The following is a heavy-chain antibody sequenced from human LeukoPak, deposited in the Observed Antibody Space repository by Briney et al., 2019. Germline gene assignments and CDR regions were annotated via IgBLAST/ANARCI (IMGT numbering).Heavy chain of an antibody. Sequence: SETLSLTCTVSGGSIISSSYYWGWIRQPPGKGLEWNGSIYYSRSTYYNPSLKSRVIISVDSYKTLFSLKLRSVTAAHAVVYCCAPRGRYGHTHFDYWGQGTLVTVSS. CDR2: IYYSRST. J-gene: IGHJ4*02. CDR3: APRGRYGHTHFDY. D-gene: IGHD5-18*01. CDR1: GGSIISSSYY. V-gene: IGHV4-39*01.